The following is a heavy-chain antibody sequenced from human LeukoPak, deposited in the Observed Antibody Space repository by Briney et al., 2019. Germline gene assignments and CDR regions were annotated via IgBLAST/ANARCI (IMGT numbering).Heavy chain of an antibody. CDR3: ARDRWGRGYSGYYGMDV. CDR1: GGTFSSYA. D-gene: IGHD5-12*01. Sequence: SVKVSCKAPGGTFSSYAISWVRQAPGQGLEWMGGIIPIFGTANYAQKFQGRVTITADESTSTAYMELSSLRSEDTAVYYCARDRWGRGYSGYYGMDVWGQGTTVTVSS. J-gene: IGHJ6*02. CDR2: IIPIFGTA. V-gene: IGHV1-69*13.